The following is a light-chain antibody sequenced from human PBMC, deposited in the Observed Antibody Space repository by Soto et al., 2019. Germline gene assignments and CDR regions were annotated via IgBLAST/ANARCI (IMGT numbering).Light chain of an antibody. CDR2: AAS. V-gene: IGKV1-39*01. CDR1: QSISSY. CDR3: QQSYSTPYT. Sequence: DIQMTQSPSSLSASVGDRVTITCRASQSISSYFNWYQQKPGKAPKLLIYAASSLQSGVPSRFSGSGSGTDIALNISSLQPEDFATYYCQQSYSTPYTFGQGTKLEIK. J-gene: IGKJ2*01.